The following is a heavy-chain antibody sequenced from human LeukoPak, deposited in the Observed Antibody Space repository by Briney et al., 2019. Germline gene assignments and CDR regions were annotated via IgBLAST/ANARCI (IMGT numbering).Heavy chain of an antibody. V-gene: IGHV1-69*06. D-gene: IGHD5-12*01. J-gene: IGHJ5*02. CDR3: ARDRGYSGNWFDP. CDR2: IIPIFGTA. CDR1: GGTFSSYA. Sequence: PGASVKVSCKASGGTFSSYAISWVRQAPGQGLEWMGGIIPIFGTANYAQKFQGRVTITADKSTSTAYMELSSLRSEDTAVYYCARDRGYSGNWFDPWGQGTLVTVSS.